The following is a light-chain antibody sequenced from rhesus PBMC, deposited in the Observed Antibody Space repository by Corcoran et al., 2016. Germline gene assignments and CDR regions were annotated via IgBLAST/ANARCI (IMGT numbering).Light chain of an antibody. CDR1: QSVSSY. Sequence: QVILTQSPATLSLPPGERATLSCRASQSVSSYLAWYQQKPGQAPRPLIYGASSRDTGIPDRLGGSGSGTDFPLTIGSLEPGDVGVYHCNQHSSGWTFGQGTKVEI. CDR2: GAS. CDR3: NQHSSGWT. J-gene: IGKJ1*01. V-gene: IGKV3-10*01.